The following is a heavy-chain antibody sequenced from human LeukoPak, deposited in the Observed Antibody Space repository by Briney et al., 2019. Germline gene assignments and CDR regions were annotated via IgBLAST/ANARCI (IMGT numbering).Heavy chain of an antibody. V-gene: IGHV3-23*01. CDR2: ISGRGDET. D-gene: IGHD3-16*01. CDR3: AKGGHMSPFDY. CDR1: GLTFSWYA. J-gene: IGHJ4*02. Sequence: QAGGSLRLSCAASGLTFSWYAMTWVRQAPGKGLDWVSTISGRGDETFYADSVKGRFTISRDNSRNTVWLQISSLGVDDTAVYYCAKGGHMSPFDYWGQGTLVTVSS.